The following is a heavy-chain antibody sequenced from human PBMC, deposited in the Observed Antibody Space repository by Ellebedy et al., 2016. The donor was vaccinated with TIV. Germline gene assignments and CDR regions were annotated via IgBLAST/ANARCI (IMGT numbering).Heavy chain of an antibody. Sequence: SDTLSLTXTVSNASISDYYWSWISQLPGKGMEWFGYMYYSGTPKYNPSLKSRVTMSADTSKNQFSLKVHSVTAADSAVYYCARDPRGDYGVWGHGILVTVSS. V-gene: IGHV4-59*01. J-gene: IGHJ4*01. CDR1: NASISDYY. CDR3: ARDPRGDYGV. D-gene: IGHD2-21*02. CDR2: MYYSGTP.